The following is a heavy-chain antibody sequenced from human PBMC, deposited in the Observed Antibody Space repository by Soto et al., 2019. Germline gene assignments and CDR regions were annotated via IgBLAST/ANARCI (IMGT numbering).Heavy chain of an antibody. J-gene: IGHJ4*02. CDR2: TTTYVGHT. Sequence: ASVKVSCKASGYIFTNFGTTWVRQAPGHGLEWVGWTTTYVGHTYYAQNFQGRVIITTDTSTNTAYMELTNVRSGDTAVYYCARVLISERAYDYWGQGTLVTVSS. D-gene: IGHD3-16*01. CDR1: GYIFTNFG. V-gene: IGHV1-18*01. CDR3: ARVLISERAYDY.